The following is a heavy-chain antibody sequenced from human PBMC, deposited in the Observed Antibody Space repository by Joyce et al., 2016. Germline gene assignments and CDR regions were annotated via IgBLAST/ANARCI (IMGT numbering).Heavy chain of an antibody. D-gene: IGHD3-16*01. CDR2: ISGTSDYI. CDR3: ARGGISYYYAMDV. Sequence: QLVESGGGVVKPGGSLRLSCEASGSTFSSLSMSWFRQAPGKGLEWVAAISGTSDYIFHAETVRGRFTVSRDNAKKTLYLQMNSLRAEDSAVFYCARGGISYYYAMDVWGQGTTVTVSS. V-gene: IGHV3-21*01. CDR1: GSTFSSLS. J-gene: IGHJ6*02.